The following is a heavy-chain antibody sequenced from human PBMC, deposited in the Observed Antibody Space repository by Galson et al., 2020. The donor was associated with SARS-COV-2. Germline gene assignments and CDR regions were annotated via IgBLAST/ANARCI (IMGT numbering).Heavy chain of an antibody. J-gene: IGHJ4*02. CDR3: GRAWDY. CDR2: IDHSGGT. CDR1: GGSFSGYH. Sequence: SETLSLTCAVYGGSFSGYHWTWIRQPPGKGLEWIGEIDHSGGTKYNPSLKSRAIISIDTSKKQFSLKLSSVIAADTAVYYCGRAWDYWGQGTLVTVSS. V-gene: IGHV4-34*01.